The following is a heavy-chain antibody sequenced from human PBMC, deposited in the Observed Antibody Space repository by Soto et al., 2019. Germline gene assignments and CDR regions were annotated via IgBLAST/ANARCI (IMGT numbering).Heavy chain of an antibody. CDR3: AKLPAAQSYFDF. D-gene: IGHD2-2*01. CDR1: GFTFITYA. Sequence: EVQLLDSGGGLVQPGGSLRLSCAASGFTFITYAMSWFRQAPGKGLEWVSIISGSGGSTYYPDSVKGRFTISRDNSKNTLYLQMNSLRADDTAVYYCAKLPAAQSYFDFWGQGTLVTVSS. V-gene: IGHV3-23*01. CDR2: ISGSGGST. J-gene: IGHJ4*02.